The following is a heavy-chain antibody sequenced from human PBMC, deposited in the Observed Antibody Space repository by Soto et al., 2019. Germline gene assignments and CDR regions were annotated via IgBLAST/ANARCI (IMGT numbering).Heavy chain of an antibody. CDR2: IYHSGGT. CDR3: ASLGIAAAGADAFYI. V-gene: IGHV4-4*02. CDR1: GGSISSSNW. Sequence: QVQLQESGPGLVKPSGTLSLTCAVSGGSISSSNWWSWVRQPPGKGLEWIGEIYHSGGTNYNPSVKSRVTISVDKSKNQFSLKLSYVTAADTAVYYCASLGIAAAGADAFYIWGQGTMVTVSS. J-gene: IGHJ3*02. D-gene: IGHD6-13*01.